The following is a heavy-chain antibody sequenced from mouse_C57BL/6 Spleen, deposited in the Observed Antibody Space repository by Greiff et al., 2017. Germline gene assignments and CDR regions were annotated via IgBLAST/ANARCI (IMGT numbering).Heavy chain of an antibody. J-gene: IGHJ2*01. Sequence: VQLQQSATALFPPFAPLTLSFNSSFYSFTFYYMHWVKQSHGNILDWIGYIYPYNGVSSYNQKFKGKATLTVDKSSSTAYMELRSLTSEDSAVYYCAMPYGNYLGGFDYWGQGTTLTVSS. CDR1: FYSFTFYY. CDR3: AMPYGNYLGGFDY. D-gene: IGHD2-1*01. V-gene: IGHV1-31*01. CDR2: IYPYNGVS.